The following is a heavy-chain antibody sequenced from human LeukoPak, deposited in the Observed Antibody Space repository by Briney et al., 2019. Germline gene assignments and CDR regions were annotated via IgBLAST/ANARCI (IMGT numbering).Heavy chain of an antibody. Sequence: GGSLRRSCAASGFTGSSNYMIWVGHAPGKGLEGCSVIYSGGSTYYADSVKSRFTISRDNSKNTLYLQMNSTRAEDTAVYYCARVEGGYSYGYLDYWGQGPLVTVSS. CDR1: GFTGSSNY. J-gene: IGHJ4*02. D-gene: IGHD5-18*01. CDR2: IYSGGST. V-gene: IGHV3-53*01. CDR3: ARVEGGYSYGYLDY.